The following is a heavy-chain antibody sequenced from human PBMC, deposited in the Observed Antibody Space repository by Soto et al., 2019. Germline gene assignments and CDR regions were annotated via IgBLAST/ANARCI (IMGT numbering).Heavy chain of an antibody. D-gene: IGHD1-26*01. CDR1: GYSFTSYW. CDR3: ARSREPATHRAFDF. J-gene: IGHJ4*02. V-gene: IGHV5-10-1*01. Sequence: GESLKISCKGSGYSFTSYWISCVRHMPGKGLEWMGRIDPSDSYTNYSPSFQGHVTISADKSISTAFLQWSSLKASDTAIYYCARSREPATHRAFDFWGQGTLVTVSS. CDR2: IDPSDSYT.